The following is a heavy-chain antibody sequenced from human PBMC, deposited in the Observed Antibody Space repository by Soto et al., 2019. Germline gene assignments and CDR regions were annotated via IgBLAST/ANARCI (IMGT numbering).Heavy chain of an antibody. CDR2: IYHSGST. CDR3: ARDSYYDILTGYYEINWFDP. Sequence: SETLSLTCAVSGYSISSGYYWGWIRQPPGKGLEWIGSIYHSGSTCYNPSLKSRVTISVDTSKNQFSLKLSSVTAADTAVYYCARDSYYDILTGYYEINWFDPWGQGTLVTVSS. J-gene: IGHJ5*02. CDR1: GYSISSGYY. D-gene: IGHD3-9*01. V-gene: IGHV4-38-2*02.